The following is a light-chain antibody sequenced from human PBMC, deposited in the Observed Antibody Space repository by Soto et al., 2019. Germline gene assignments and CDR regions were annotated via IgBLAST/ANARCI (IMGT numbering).Light chain of an antibody. J-gene: IGKJ5*01. CDR1: QSVAYSH. V-gene: IGKV3-20*01. CDR2: GAS. CDR3: QQYGNSPPGT. Sequence: VVSLSPCTLYFSPGERATLSCRSSQSVAYSHVAWYSQRRGLPPRLLIYGASNRATGIPDRFSGSGSGADFPLTISRLEPEDFAVYFCQQYGNSPPGTFCQGTRLEIK.